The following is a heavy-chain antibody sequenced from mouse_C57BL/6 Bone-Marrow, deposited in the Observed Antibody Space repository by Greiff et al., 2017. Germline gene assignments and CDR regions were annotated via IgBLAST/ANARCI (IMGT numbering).Heavy chain of an antibody. V-gene: IGHV10-1*01. D-gene: IGHD1-1*01. CDR3: VRPGSYYWYFDV. Sequence: EVQLVESGGGLVQPKGSLKLSCAASGFSFNTYAMNWVRQAPGKGLEWVARIRSKSNNYATYYADSVKDRFTISRDDSESMLYLQMNNLKTEDTAMYYCVRPGSYYWYFDVWGTGTTVTVSS. CDR1: GFSFNTYA. J-gene: IGHJ1*03. CDR2: IRSKSNNYAT.